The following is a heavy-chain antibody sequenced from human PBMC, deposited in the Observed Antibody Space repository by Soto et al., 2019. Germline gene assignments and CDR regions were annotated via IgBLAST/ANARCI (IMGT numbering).Heavy chain of an antibody. CDR1: GFTFSSYA. J-gene: IGHJ3*02. V-gene: IGHV3-64*01. Sequence: GGSLRLSCAASGFTFSSYAMHWVRQAPGKGLEYVSAIGSNGGSTYYANSVKGRFTISRDNSKNTLYLQMGSLRDEDMAVYYCARDEERGSGVPAAIGAFDIWGQGTMVTVSS. D-gene: IGHD2-2*01. CDR3: ARDEERGSGVPAAIGAFDI. CDR2: IGSNGGST.